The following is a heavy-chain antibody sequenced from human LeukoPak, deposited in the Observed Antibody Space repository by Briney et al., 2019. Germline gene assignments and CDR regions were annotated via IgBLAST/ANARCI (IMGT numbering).Heavy chain of an antibody. CDR2: IYYTGST. CDR3: AAYSSGWRYGMDV. D-gene: IGHD6-25*01. V-gene: IGHV4-59*01. CDR1: GGSISDYY. Sequence: SETLSLTCTVSGGSISDYYCNWIRQPPGKGLEWIGYIYYTGSTNYNASLKSRVTISVDTSNNQSSLELSSVTAADTAVYYCAAYSSGWRYGMDVWGQGTTVIVSS. J-gene: IGHJ6*02.